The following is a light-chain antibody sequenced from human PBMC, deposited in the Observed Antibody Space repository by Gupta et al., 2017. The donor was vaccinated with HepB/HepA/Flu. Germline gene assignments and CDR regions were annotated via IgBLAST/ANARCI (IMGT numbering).Light chain of an antibody. J-gene: IGLJ2*01. Sequence: QSVLTQPTSVSGAPGQRVTISCTGSSSNIGAGYYVHWYQQLPGTAPKLLIYGNSNRPSGVPDRFSGSKSGTSASLAITGLQVEDEADYYCQSYDSSLSGVVFGGGTKLTVL. CDR1: SSNIGAGYY. V-gene: IGLV1-40*01. CDR3: QSYDSSLSGVV. CDR2: GNS.